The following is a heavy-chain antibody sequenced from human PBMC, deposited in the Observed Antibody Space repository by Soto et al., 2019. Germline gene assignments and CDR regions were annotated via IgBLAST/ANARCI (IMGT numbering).Heavy chain of an antibody. CDR3: ARDERGPGY. D-gene: IGHD3-10*01. J-gene: IGHJ4*02. CDR1: GFNVSNNY. CDR2: IYGGGGT. Sequence: GGSMRLSCAAAGFNVSNNYMSWVRQAPGKGLEWVSVIYGGGGTYYADSVKGRFTISRDTSKNTLYLQMNSLRVEDTAVYYCARDERGPGYWGQGTLVTVSS. V-gene: IGHV3-53*01.